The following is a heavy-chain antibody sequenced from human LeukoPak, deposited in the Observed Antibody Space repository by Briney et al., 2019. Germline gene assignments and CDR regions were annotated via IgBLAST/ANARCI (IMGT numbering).Heavy chain of an antibody. CDR1: GFTVSSNY. V-gene: IGHV3-53*04. CDR2: IYSGGST. D-gene: IGHD3-3*01. Sequence: GGSLRLSCAASGFTVSSNYMSWVRQAPGKGLEWVSVIYSGGSTYYADSVKGRFTISRHNSKNTLYLQMNSLRAEDTAVYYCARGARFLEWSYDYYYYGMDVWGQGTTVTVSS. CDR3: ARGARFLEWSYDYYYYGMDV. J-gene: IGHJ6*02.